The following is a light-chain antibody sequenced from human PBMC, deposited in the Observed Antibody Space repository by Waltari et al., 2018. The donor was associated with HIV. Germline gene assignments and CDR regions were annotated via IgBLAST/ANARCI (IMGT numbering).Light chain of an antibody. CDR2: GNS. J-gene: IGLJ2*01. V-gene: IGLV1-40*01. CDR3: QSYDSNLSGL. CDR1: SSTIGAGYD. Sequence: QSELTQPPSVSAAPGQRVTISCTGISSTIGAGYDVHWYQQVPGRAPKVVIYGNSNRPSGVPDRFSGSKSGSSASLVITGLQSEDEADYYCQSYDSNLSGLFGGGTKVTVL.